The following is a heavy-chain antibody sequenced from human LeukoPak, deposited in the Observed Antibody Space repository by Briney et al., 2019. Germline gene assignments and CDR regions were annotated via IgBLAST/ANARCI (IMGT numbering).Heavy chain of an antibody. CDR2: ISSSSSYI. V-gene: IGHV3-21*01. CDR1: GFTFSSYS. Sequence: GGSLRLSCAASGFTFSSYSMNWVRQAPGKGLEWVSSISSSSSYIYYADSVKGRFTISRDNAKNSLYLQMNSLRAEDTAVYYCARSYESGPMVYYYYGMDVWGEGTTVTVSS. J-gene: IGHJ6*04. CDR3: ARSYESGPMVYYYYGMDV. D-gene: IGHD3-10*01.